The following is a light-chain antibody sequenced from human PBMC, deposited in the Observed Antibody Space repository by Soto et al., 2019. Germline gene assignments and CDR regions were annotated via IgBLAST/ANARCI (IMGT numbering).Light chain of an antibody. CDR3: QQSYSTPPT. CDR2: KAS. V-gene: IGKV1-5*03. J-gene: IGKJ4*01. Sequence: DIQMTQSPSTLSASVGDRVTITCRASQSISVWLAWYQQKAGKAPNLLIYKASRLESGVPSMFSGSRSGTDVTFTISSLQPEDFATYYCQQSYSTPPTLGGGTRVDIK. CDR1: QSISVW.